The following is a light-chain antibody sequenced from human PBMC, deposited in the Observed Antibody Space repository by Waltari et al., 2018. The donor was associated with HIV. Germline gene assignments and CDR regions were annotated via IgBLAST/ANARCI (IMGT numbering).Light chain of an antibody. CDR3: QQYNDWPPLT. CDR2: AAS. CDR1: QGVGSN. V-gene: IGKV3D-15*01. J-gene: IGKJ4*01. Sequence: EIVMTQSPATLSVSPGERATLSCRASQGVGSNLAWYQQKPGQAPRLLIFAASTRATGIPARFSGRGSGTEFTLTISSLQSEDFAVYYCQQYNDWPPLTVGGGTKVEI.